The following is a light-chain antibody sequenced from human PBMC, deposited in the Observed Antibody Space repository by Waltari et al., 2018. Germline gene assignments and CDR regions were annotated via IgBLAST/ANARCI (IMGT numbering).Light chain of an antibody. Sequence: VLTQAVSVSGPPGQRVSISCFCTNSNIGSSTVTWYQQLQGTASKLLHYNNYARPSEVSDRFSGSKSGTSASLAISGLQSEDEADYFCAAWDDSLNSWVFGRGTKLTVL. CDR3: AAWDDSLNSWV. J-gene: IGLJ3*02. CDR1: NSNIGSST. CDR2: NNY. V-gene: IGLV1-44*01.